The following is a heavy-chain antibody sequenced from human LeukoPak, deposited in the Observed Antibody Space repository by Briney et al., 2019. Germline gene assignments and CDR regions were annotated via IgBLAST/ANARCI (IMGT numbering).Heavy chain of an antibody. D-gene: IGHD3-10*01. Sequence: GGSLRLSCAASGFTLSSYSMNWVRQAPGKGLEWVSSISSSSSYIYYADSVKGRFTISRDNAKNSLYLQMNSLRAEDTAVYYCARPRGLTVGLDYYYMDVWGKGTTVTVSS. CDR3: ARPRGLTVGLDYYYMDV. CDR2: ISSSSSYI. CDR1: GFTLSSYS. J-gene: IGHJ6*03. V-gene: IGHV3-21*01.